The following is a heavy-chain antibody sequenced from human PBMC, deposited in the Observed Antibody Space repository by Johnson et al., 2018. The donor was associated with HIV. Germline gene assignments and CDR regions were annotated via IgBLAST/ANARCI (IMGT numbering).Heavy chain of an antibody. CDR2: IFSGGST. V-gene: IGHV3-66*01. CDR3: ARDPDI. CDR1: GFTVSSNY. Sequence: VQLVESGGGVVQPGRSLRLSCGASGFTVSSNYMNWVRQAPGKGLEWVSVIFSGGSTYYADSVKGRFTISRDNSKNTLHLQMNSLRVEDTAVYYCARDPDIWGQGTMVTVSS. J-gene: IGHJ3*02.